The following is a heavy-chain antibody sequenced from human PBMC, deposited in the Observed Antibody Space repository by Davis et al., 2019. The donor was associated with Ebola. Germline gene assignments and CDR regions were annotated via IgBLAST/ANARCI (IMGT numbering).Heavy chain of an antibody. CDR3: ARGLYLGSWNYYGMDV. D-gene: IGHD2-2*02. V-gene: IGHV3-21*01. CDR1: GFTFSSYS. Sequence: GESLKISCAASGFTFSSYSMNWVRQAPGKGLEWVSSIISSGSYIYYADSVKGRCTISRDNAKNSLYLQMNSLRAEDTAVYYCARGLYLGSWNYYGMDVWGQGTTVTVSS. CDR2: IISSGSYI. J-gene: IGHJ6*02.